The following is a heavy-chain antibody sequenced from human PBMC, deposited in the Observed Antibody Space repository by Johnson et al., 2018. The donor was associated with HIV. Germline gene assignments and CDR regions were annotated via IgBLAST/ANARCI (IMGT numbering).Heavy chain of an antibody. Sequence: VQLVESGGGLVQRGGSLRLSCAGSGFIFSNYWMNWVRQAPGKGLEWVANIKGDGSEKYYVDSVKGRFTISRDNAKNSLYVQMNSLRAEDTAVYYCARLSVAGDAFDIWGQGTMVTVSS. D-gene: IGHD6-19*01. CDR3: ARLSVAGDAFDI. J-gene: IGHJ3*02. CDR2: IKGDGSEK. CDR1: GFIFSNYW. V-gene: IGHV3-7*05.